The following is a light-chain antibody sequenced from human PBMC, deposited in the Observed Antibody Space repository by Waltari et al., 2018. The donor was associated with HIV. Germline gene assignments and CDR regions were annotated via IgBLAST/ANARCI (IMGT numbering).Light chain of an antibody. CDR3: CAYAGGLE. Sequence: QSALTQPASVSGSPGPSITISCTGTSSATGNYNLVSWYQLYPGKAPKLIIYEDNKRPSGVSNRFSGSKSADTASLTISGLQAEDEADYYCCAYAGGLEFGGGTKLTVL. CDR1: SSATGNYNL. J-gene: IGLJ2*01. CDR2: EDN. V-gene: IGLV2-23*01.